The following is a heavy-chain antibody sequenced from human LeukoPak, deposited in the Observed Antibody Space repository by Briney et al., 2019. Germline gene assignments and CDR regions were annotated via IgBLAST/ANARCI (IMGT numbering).Heavy chain of an antibody. CDR1: GGSFIGYY. Sequence: SETLSLTCAVYGGSFIGYYWSWIRQPPGKGLEWIGEINHSGRTNYNPSLKSRVTISVDTSKNQFSLKLSSVTAADTAVYYCARSPGGYWGQGTLVTVSS. V-gene: IGHV4-34*01. D-gene: IGHD3-22*01. CDR3: ARSPGGY. CDR2: INHSGRT. J-gene: IGHJ4*02.